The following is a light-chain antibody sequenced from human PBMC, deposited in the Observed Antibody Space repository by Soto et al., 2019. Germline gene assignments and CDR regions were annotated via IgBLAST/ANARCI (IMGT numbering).Light chain of an antibody. CDR1: SSDVGGYNY. Sequence: QSALTQPASVSGSPGQSITISCTGTSSDVGGYNYVSWYQQHPGKAPKLMIYGVSNRPSGVSNRFSGSNSGNTASLTISGLQAEDEAHYYCASYTASSAHVVFGGGTKLTVL. CDR2: GVS. V-gene: IGLV2-14*03. J-gene: IGLJ2*01. CDR3: ASYTASSAHVV.